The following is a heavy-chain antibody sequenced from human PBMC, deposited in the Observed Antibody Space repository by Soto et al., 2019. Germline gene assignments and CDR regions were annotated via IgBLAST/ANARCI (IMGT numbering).Heavy chain of an antibody. V-gene: IGHV1-18*01. D-gene: IGHD3-22*01. J-gene: IGHJ4*02. CDR1: GFTFTNYG. CDR2: ISAYNGNT. CDR3: ARNGPTYYYDSSGYYLSH. Sequence: ASVKVSCKTSGFTFTNYGFSWVRQAPGQGLEWMGWISAYNGNTNYAQKLQGRVTMTTDTSTSTAYMELRSLRSDDTAVYYCARNGPTYYYDSSGYYLSHWGQGTLVTVSS.